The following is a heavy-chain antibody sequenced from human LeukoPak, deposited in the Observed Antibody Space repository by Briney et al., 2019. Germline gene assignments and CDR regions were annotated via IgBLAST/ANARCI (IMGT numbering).Heavy chain of an antibody. J-gene: IGHJ4*02. Sequence: SETLSLTCAVYIGSFSDHYWTWIRQSPEKGLEWIGEINHRGSTNYNPSLMSRVTMSVDTSKNQFSLKLNSVTAADTAVYYCARGRVDIADHWGQGTPVTVSS. CDR3: ARGRVDIADH. V-gene: IGHV4-34*01. CDR2: INHRGST. CDR1: IGSFSDHY. D-gene: IGHD5-12*01.